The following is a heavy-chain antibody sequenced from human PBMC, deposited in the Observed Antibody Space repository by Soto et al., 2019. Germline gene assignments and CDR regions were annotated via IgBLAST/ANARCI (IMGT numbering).Heavy chain of an antibody. CDR1: GSSFSSYG. CDR3: AKDRGYYSRSWPFY. CDR2: ISYDGTYK. Sequence: QVQLVESGGGVVQPGRSLRLSCAASGSSFSSYGIHWVRQVAGKGLEWVAVISYDGTYKHYADSVKGRFTLSRDNSKNTVYLQMNSLRAEDTAVYYCAKDRGYYSRSWPFYWGQGTLVTVSS. J-gene: IGHJ4*02. D-gene: IGHD6-13*01. V-gene: IGHV3-30*18.